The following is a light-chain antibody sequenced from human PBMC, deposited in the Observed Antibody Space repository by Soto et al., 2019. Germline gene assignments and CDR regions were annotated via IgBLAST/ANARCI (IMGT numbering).Light chain of an antibody. V-gene: IGKV3-20*01. Sequence: EIVLTQAPAALSVSPGGRATLSFWASQSVGSTLNWYQQRPGQAPRLIIYDTSIRATGIPDRFSGSGSGTDFSLTIRRLEPDDFAVYYCQKYGNFWTFGQGTKVDI. J-gene: IGKJ1*01. CDR1: QSVGST. CDR2: DTS. CDR3: QKYGNFWT.